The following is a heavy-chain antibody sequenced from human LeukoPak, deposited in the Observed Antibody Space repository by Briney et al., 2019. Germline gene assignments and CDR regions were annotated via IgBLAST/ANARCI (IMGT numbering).Heavy chain of an antibody. CDR2: ISAYNGNT. V-gene: IGHV1-18*01. Sequence: ASVKVSCKASGYTFTSYGISWVRQAPGQGLEWMGWISAYNGNTNYAQKLQGRVTMTRDTSTSTVYMELSSLRSEDTAVYYCAREVYYDSSGYHPGYWGQGTLVTVSS. D-gene: IGHD3-22*01. CDR3: AREVYYDSSGYHPGY. CDR1: GYTFTSYG. J-gene: IGHJ4*02.